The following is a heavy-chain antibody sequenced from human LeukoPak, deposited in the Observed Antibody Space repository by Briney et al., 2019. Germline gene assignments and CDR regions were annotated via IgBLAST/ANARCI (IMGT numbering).Heavy chain of an antibody. D-gene: IGHD6-13*01. V-gene: IGHV3-23*01. CDR2: ISGSGGST. CDR1: GFIFSSYA. J-gene: IGHJ4*02. CDR3: ARSRWYRAVNYFDY. Sequence: GGSLRLSCAASGFIFSSYAMSWVRQAPGKGLEWVSTISGSGGSTYYADSVKGRFTISRDNSKNTVYLQMNSLRAEDTAVYYCARSRWYRAVNYFDYWGQGTLVTVSS.